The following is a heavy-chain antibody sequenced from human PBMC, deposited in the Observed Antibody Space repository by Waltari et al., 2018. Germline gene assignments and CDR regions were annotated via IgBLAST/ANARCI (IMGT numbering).Heavy chain of an antibody. J-gene: IGHJ3*02. CDR2: IYVGDSET. D-gene: IGHD3-16*02. CDR3: ARREHDYDYVGGSYRRVIDTFDI. Sequence: EVRLVQSGAEVKKLGESLKISCKGFGDKFSTYCLGWVRQRPGKGLEWMGIIYVGDSETRYSPSFRGQVTMSADKSITTAYLQWSSLKASDTAMYYCARREHDYDYVGGSYRRVIDTFDIWGQGTRVTVSS. CDR1: GDKFSTYC. V-gene: IGHV5-51*03.